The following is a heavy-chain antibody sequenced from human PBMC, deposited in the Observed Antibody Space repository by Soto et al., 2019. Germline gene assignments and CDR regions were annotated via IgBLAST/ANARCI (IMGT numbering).Heavy chain of an antibody. J-gene: IGHJ5*02. CDR1: GGSISSSSYY. Sequence: SETLSLTCTVSGGSISSSSYYWGWIRQHPGKGLEWIGSIYYSGSTYYNPSLKSRVTISVDTSKNQYSLKLSSVTAADTAVYYCARHPAAGPKYNWFDPWGQGTLVTVSS. CDR2: IYYSGST. V-gene: IGHV4-39*01. CDR3: ARHPAAGPKYNWFDP. D-gene: IGHD6-13*01.